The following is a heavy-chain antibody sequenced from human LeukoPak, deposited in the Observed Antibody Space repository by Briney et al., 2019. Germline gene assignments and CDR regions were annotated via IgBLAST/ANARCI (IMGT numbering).Heavy chain of an antibody. J-gene: IGHJ5*02. CDR1: GFTFSSYA. V-gene: IGHV3-23*01. CDR2: ISGSGGST. CDR3: AKAGLYCSGGSCYDWFNP. D-gene: IGHD2-15*01. Sequence: GGSLRISCAASGFTFSSYAMSWVRQAPGKGLKWVSAISGSGGSTYYADSVKGRFTISRDNSKNTLYLQMNSLRAEDTAVYYCAKAGLYCSGGSCYDWFNPWGQGTLVTVSS.